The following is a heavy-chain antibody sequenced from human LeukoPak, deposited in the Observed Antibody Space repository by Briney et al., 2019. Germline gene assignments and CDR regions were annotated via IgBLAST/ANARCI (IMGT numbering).Heavy chain of an antibody. Sequence: GGSLRLSCRASGFTFNSFWMSWIRQASGKGPEWVANINEDGSEKDYVDSVRGRFTISRDDAKDSVYLQMNGLRAEDTAVYYCARDWRRWLQNWYFDLWGRGTLVSVSS. CDR3: ARDWRRWLQNWYFDL. D-gene: IGHD5-24*01. V-gene: IGHV3-7*01. CDR1: GFTFNSFW. J-gene: IGHJ2*01. CDR2: INEDGSEK.